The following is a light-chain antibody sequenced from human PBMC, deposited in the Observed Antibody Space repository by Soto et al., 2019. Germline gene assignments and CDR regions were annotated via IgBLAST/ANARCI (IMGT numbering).Light chain of an antibody. CDR1: SSDVGGYDY. J-gene: IGLJ2*01. V-gene: IGLV2-8*01. CDR3: SSYAGYNTFVV. CDR2: EVN. Sequence: QSALTQPPSASGSPGQSVTISCTGTSSDVGGYDYVSWYQQHPGKAPKLIIYEVNKRPSGVPDRFSGSKSGSTASLTVSGLQADDEADFYCSSYAGYNTFVVFGGGTKVTVL.